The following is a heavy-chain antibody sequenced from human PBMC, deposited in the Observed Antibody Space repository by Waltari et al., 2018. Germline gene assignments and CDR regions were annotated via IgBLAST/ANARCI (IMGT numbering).Heavy chain of an antibody. CDR3: ARDSGGGDYDY. CDR1: GFIVYRHY. V-gene: IGHV3-66*01. CDR2: IYSGGET. J-gene: IGHJ4*02. Sequence: EVQLVESGGGLVKPGESLRLSCAASGFIVYRHYMSGVRQAPGKGLEWVSVIYSGGETYHADSVRGRFTISRDNSKNTINLQMNSLRVEDSAVYFCARDSGGGDYDYWGQGTLVTVSS. D-gene: IGHD4-17*01.